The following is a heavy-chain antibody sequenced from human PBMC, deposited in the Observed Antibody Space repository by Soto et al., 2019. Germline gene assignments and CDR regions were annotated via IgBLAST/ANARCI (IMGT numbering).Heavy chain of an antibody. Sequence: GESLKISCKGSGYSFTSYWIGWVRQMPGKGLEWMWIIYPGDSDTRYSPSFQGQVTISADKSISTAYLQWSSLKASDTAMYYCARHPTPYGSGSYSISFDYWGQGTLVTVSS. V-gene: IGHV5-51*01. J-gene: IGHJ4*02. D-gene: IGHD3-10*01. CDR1: GYSFTSYW. CDR3: ARHPTPYGSGSYSISFDY. CDR2: IYPGDSDT.